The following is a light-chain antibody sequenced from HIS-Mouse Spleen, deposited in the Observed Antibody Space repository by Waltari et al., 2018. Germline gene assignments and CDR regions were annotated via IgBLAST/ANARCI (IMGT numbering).Light chain of an antibody. J-gene: IGLJ1*01. V-gene: IGLV2-11*01. CDR3: CSYAGSYTYV. Sequence: QSALTQPRSVSGSPGQSVTISCTGTSSDVGGYHYVSWYQQHPGKAPKLMMYDFSKRPSGVPDRFSGSKSGNTASLTISGLQAEDEADYYCCSYAGSYTYVFGTGTKVTVL. CDR2: DFS. CDR1: SSDVGGYHY.